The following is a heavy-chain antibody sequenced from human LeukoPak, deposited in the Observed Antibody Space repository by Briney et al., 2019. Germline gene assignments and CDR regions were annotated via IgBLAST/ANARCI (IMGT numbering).Heavy chain of an antibody. J-gene: IGHJ4*02. Sequence: PPGGSLRLSCAASGFTFSSTWMNWVRQGPGKGLEWVSRITSGGSSTIYADSVKGRFPISRDNAKSTVYLEMNSLRAEDTAVYFCARDRYYIFDYWGQGAPVTVSS. CDR1: GFTFSSTW. V-gene: IGHV3-74*01. D-gene: IGHD3-10*01. CDR3: ARDRYYIFDY. CDR2: ITSGGSST.